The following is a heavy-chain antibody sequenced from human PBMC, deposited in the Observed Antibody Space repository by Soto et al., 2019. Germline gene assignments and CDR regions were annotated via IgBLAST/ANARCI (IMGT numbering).Heavy chain of an antibody. D-gene: IGHD2-2*01. CDR2: MNPNSGNT. V-gene: IGHV1-8*01. J-gene: IGHJ6*03. Sequence: ASVKVSCKASGYTFTSYDINWVRQATGQGLEWMGWMNPNSGNTGYAQKFQGRVTMNRNTSISKAYMGLSSLRSEDTAVYYCARGRDHCGSTSCYYYYMDVWGKGTTVTVSS. CDR1: GYTFTSYD. CDR3: ARGRDHCGSTSCYYYYMDV.